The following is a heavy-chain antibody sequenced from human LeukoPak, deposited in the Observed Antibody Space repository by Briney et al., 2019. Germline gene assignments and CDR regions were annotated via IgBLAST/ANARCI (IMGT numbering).Heavy chain of an antibody. Sequence: ASVKVSCKASGYTFTGYYMHWVRQAPGQGLEWMGWINPNSGGTNYAQKFQGRVTMTRDTSISTAYMELSRLRSDDTAVYYCARDPLGITFGGVIVIPGHFDYWGQGTLVTVSS. J-gene: IGHJ4*02. CDR1: GYTFTGYY. CDR3: ARDPLGITFGGVIVIPGHFDY. CDR2: INPNSGGT. D-gene: IGHD3-16*02. V-gene: IGHV1-2*02.